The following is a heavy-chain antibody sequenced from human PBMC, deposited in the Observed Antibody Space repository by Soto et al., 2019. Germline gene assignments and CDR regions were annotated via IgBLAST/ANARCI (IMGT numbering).Heavy chain of an antibody. CDR3: ARTPYYDSSGYFDY. D-gene: IGHD3-22*01. V-gene: IGHV4-30-2*01. CDR1: GGSISSGGYS. J-gene: IGHJ4*02. CDR2: IYHSGST. Sequence: SSETLSLTCAVSGGSISSGGYSWSWIRQPPGKGLEWIGYIYHSGSTYYNPSLKSRVTISVDRSKNQFSLKLSSVTAADTAVYYCARTPYYDSSGYFDYWGQGTLVTVSS.